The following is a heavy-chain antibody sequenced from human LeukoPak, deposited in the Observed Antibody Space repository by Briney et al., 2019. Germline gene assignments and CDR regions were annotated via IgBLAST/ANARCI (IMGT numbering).Heavy chain of an antibody. CDR1: GESSFSSYY. CDR2: IYYSGST. V-gene: IGHV4-59*08. Sequence: SETLSLTCAVYGESSFSSYYWSWIRQPPGKGLEWIGYIYYSGSTNYNPSLKSRVTISVDTSKNQFSLKLSSVTAADTAVYYCARHFYSSSWSYYYYMDVWGKGTTVTVSS. D-gene: IGHD6-13*01. CDR3: ARHFYSSSWSYYYYMDV. J-gene: IGHJ6*03.